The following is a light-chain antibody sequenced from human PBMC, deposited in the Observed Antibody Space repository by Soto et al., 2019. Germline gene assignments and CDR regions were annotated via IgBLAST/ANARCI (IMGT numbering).Light chain of an antibody. J-gene: IGLJ1*01. Sequence: QSALAQPASVSGSPGQSITIPCTGSNSDVGNYNLVSWYQQHPGEAPKLMIYEGSKRPSGVSNRSSGSKSGNTASLTISGLQAEDEADYFCCSYAGSSTYVFGTGTKVNVL. CDR3: CSYAGSSTYV. CDR1: NSDVGNYNL. V-gene: IGLV2-23*01. CDR2: EGS.